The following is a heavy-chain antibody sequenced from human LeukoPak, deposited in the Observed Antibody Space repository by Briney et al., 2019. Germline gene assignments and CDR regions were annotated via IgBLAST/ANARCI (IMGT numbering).Heavy chain of an antibody. J-gene: IGHJ4*02. Sequence: GGSLRLSCAASGFTFSSYGMHWVRQAPGKGLEWVAVISYDGSNKYYADSVKGRFTISRDNSKNTLYLQMNSLRAEDTAVYYCARVHYGSGRGGDWGQGTLVTVSS. D-gene: IGHD3-10*01. CDR2: ISYDGSNK. CDR1: GFTFSSYG. V-gene: IGHV3-30*03. CDR3: ARVHYGSGRGGD.